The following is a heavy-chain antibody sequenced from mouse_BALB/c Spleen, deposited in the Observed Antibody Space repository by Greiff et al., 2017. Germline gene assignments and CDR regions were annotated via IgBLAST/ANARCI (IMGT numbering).Heavy chain of an antibody. D-gene: IGHD2-4*01. Sequence: EVKLQESGPSLVKPSQTLSLTCSVTGDSITSGYWNWIRKFPGNKLEYMGYISYSGSTYYNPSLKSRISITRDTTKNQYYLQLNSVTTEDTATYYGARFQATMITWFAYWGQGTLVTVSA. CDR2: ISYSGST. CDR3: ARFQATMITWFAY. CDR1: GDSITSGY. J-gene: IGHJ3*01. V-gene: IGHV3-8*02.